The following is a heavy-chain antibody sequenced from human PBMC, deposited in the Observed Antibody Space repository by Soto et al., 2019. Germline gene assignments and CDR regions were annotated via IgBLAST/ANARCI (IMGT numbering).Heavy chain of an antibody. CDR3: ARDLYGSVSYYNVPYYYFGMDV. D-gene: IGHD3-10*01. CDR2: IIPIFGTA. V-gene: IGHV1-69*13. CDR1: AGTFSSYA. Sequence: SVKVSCKASAGTFSSYAISWVRHAPGQGLEWMGGIIPIFGTANYAQKFQRRVTITADESTSTAYLELSSLRSEDTAVYCCARDLYGSVSYYNVPYYYFGMDVWGQGTTVTVSS. J-gene: IGHJ6*02.